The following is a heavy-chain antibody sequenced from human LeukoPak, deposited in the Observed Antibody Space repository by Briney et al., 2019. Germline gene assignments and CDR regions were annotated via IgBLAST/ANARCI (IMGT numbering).Heavy chain of an antibody. D-gene: IGHD2-21*01. CDR2: IIGSGSTT. Sequence: PGGSLRLSCAASGFTFSSYEMNWVRQAPGQGLEWLSYIIGSGSTTQYADPVWDRFTISRDNDKNAVYLQMNSLRADDTAIYYCVRDRGGAYSGDNLFDPWGRGTLVTVSS. CDR3: VRDRGGAYSGDNLFDP. CDR1: GFTFSSYE. J-gene: IGHJ5*02. V-gene: IGHV3-48*03.